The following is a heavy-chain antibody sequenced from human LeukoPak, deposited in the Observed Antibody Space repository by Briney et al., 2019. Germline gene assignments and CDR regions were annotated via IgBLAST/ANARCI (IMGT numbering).Heavy chain of an antibody. CDR3: AKDTYYDSSGNFDY. Sequence: PGGSLRLSCAASGFTFSSYAMSWVRQAPGKGLEWVSAISGSGDSTYYADSVKGRFTISRDNSKNTLYLQMNSLRAEDTAVYYCAKDTYYDSSGNFDYWGQGTLVTVSS. CDR2: ISGSGDST. D-gene: IGHD3-22*01. J-gene: IGHJ4*02. CDR1: GFTFSSYA. V-gene: IGHV3-23*01.